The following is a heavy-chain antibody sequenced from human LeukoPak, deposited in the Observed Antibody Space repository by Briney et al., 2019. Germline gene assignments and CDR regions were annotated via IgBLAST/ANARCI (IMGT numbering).Heavy chain of an antibody. J-gene: IGHJ4*02. CDR3: ARVQRVKFPLKYYFDY. CDR1: GFTFSSYW. CDR2: IKQDGSEK. Sequence: GGSLRLSCAASGFTFSSYWMSWVRQAPGKGLEWVANIKQDGSEKYYVDSVKGRFTISRDNAKNSLYLQMNSLRAEDTAVYYCARVQRVKFPLKYYFDYWGQGTLVTVSS. V-gene: IGHV3-7*01. D-gene: IGHD3-10*01.